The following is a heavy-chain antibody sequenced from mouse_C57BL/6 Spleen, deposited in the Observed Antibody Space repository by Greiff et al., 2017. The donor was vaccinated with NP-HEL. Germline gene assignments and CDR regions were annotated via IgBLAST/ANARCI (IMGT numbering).Heavy chain of an antibody. CDR3: GGDSSGYGAMDY. CDR1: GYTFTEYT. J-gene: IGHJ4*01. CDR2: FYPGSGSI. V-gene: IGHV1-62-2*01. D-gene: IGHD3-2*02. Sequence: QVHVKQSGAELVKPGASVKLSCKASGYTFTEYTIHWVKQRSGQGLEWIGWFYPGSGSIKYNEKFKDKATLTADKSSSTVYMELSRLTSEDSAVYVCGGDSSGYGAMDYWGQGTSVTVSS.